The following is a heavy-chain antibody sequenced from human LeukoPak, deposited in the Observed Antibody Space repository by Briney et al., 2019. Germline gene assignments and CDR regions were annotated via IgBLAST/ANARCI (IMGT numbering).Heavy chain of an antibody. CDR3: ARDDWVAAAGTSGYGMDV. CDR2: IIPILGIA. D-gene: IGHD6-13*01. CDR1: GGTFSSYA. J-gene: IGHJ6*02. V-gene: IGHV1-69*04. Sequence: SVKVSCKASGGTFSSYAISWVRQAPGQGLEWMGRIIPILGIANYAQKFQGRVTITADKSTSTAYTELSSLRSEDTAVYYCARDDWVAAAGTSGYGMDVWGQGTTVTVSS.